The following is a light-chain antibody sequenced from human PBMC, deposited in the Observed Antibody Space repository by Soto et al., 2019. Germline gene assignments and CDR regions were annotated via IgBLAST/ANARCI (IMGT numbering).Light chain of an antibody. J-gene: IGKJ1*01. V-gene: IGKV3-15*01. CDR3: QQYNIWPRT. CDR2: SAS. Sequence: IVLTQSPATLSVSPGERATLSCWASQTLDSMVAWYQQKSGQAPRLLIYSASARATGVPARFSGYGSGTDFTLTISSLQSDDLAVYFCQQYNIWPRTFGQGTKVDIK. CDR1: QTLDSM.